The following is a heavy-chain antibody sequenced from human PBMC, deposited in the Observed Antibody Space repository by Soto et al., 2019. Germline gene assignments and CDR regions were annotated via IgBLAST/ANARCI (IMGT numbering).Heavy chain of an antibody. CDR2: IYHSGST. Sequence: QVQLQESGPGLVKPSQTLSLTCTVSGGSINSGDYYWTWIRQPPGKGLEWIGYIYHSGSTYYNPSLKSRISISVDTSKNQLSLKFSSVTAADTAVYYCARYYCSSTSCFLFDHWGQGILVTVSS. V-gene: IGHV4-30-4*01. CDR1: GGSINSGDYY. D-gene: IGHD2-2*01. J-gene: IGHJ4*02. CDR3: ARYYCSSTSCFLFDH.